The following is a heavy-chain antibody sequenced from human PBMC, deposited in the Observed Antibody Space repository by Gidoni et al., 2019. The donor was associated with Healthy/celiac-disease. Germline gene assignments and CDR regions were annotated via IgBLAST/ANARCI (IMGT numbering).Heavy chain of an antibody. V-gene: IGHV4-39*01. CDR3: ARRGGNSGSYYSGRYWYFDL. D-gene: IGHD1-26*01. CDR2: IYYSGST. CDR1: GGSISSSSYY. Sequence: QLQLQESGPGLVKPSETLSLTCTVSGGSISSSSYYWGWIRQPPGKGLEWIGSIYYSGSTYYNPSLKSRVTISVDTSKNQFSLKLSSVTAADTAVYYCARRGGNSGSYYSGRYWYFDLWGRGTLVTVSS. J-gene: IGHJ2*01.